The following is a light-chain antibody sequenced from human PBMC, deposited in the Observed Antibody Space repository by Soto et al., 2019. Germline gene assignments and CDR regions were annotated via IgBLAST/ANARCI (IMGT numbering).Light chain of an antibody. Sequence: QSALTQPASVSGSRGQSITIYCTGTSSDVGGYNHVSWYQHHPGKAPKRIIYEVTKRPSGVSNRFSGSKSGDTASLTISGLQAEDEADYYCSSHTASTTRIFGTGTKLTVL. V-gene: IGLV2-14*01. J-gene: IGLJ1*01. CDR2: EVT. CDR1: SSDVGGYNH. CDR3: SSHTASTTRI.